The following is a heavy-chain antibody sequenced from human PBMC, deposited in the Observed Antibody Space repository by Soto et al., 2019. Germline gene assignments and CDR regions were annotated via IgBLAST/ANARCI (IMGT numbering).Heavy chain of an antibody. D-gene: IGHD4-17*01. CDR1: GGSFSGYY. CDR2: IYYSGST. Sequence: SETLSLTCXVYGGSFSGYYWSWIRQHPGKGLEWIGYIYYSGSTYYNPSLKSRVTISVDTSKNQFSLKLSSVTAADTAVYYCARGTSLRPFDYWGQGTLVTVSS. J-gene: IGHJ4*02. V-gene: IGHV4-31*11. CDR3: ARGTSLRPFDY.